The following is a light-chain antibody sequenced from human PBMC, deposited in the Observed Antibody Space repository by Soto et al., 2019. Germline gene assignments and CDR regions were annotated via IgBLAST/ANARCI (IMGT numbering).Light chain of an antibody. J-gene: IGLJ3*02. CDR2: EVN. CDR3: SSYTSSSTQV. CDR1: STDVGGYKY. V-gene: IGLV2-14*01. Sequence: QSAPTQPASVSGSPGQSITISCTGTSTDVGGYKYVSWFQQHPGKAPKLMIYEVNNRPSGVSNRFSGSKSGNTASLTISGLQAEDEADYYCSSYTSSSTQVFGGGTKLTVL.